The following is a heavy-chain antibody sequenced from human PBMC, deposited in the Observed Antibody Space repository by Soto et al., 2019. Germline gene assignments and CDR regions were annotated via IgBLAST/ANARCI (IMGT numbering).Heavy chain of an antibody. V-gene: IGHV3-30*18. Sequence: PGGSLRLSCAGSGFTFSSYGIHWVRQAPGKGLEWVALISYDRGNEKYTESVKDRFTISRDDSHNVAYLQMSSLRTEDTAMYYCAKDRYSGTYPTDFDYWGQGSLVTVSS. CDR1: GFTFSSYG. D-gene: IGHD1-26*01. J-gene: IGHJ4*02. CDR2: ISYDRGNE. CDR3: AKDRYSGTYPTDFDY.